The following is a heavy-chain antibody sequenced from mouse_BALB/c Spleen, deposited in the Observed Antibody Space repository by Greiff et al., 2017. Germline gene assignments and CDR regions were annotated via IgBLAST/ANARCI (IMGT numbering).Heavy chain of an antibody. J-gene: IGHJ4*01. Sequence: EVKLMESGGGLVKPGGSLKLSCAASGFTFSSYAMSWVRQSPEKRLEWVAEISSGGSYTYYPDTVTGRFTISRDNAKNTLYLEMSSLRSEDTAMYYCARDSVDYWGQGTSVTVSS. CDR2: ISSGGSYT. V-gene: IGHV5-9-4*01. CDR3: ARDSVDY. CDR1: GFTFSSYA.